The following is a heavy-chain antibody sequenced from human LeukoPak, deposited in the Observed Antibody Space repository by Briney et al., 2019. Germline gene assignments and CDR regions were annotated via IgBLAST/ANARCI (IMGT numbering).Heavy chain of an antibody. D-gene: IGHD3-3*01. V-gene: IGHV1-69*05. Sequence: GGSLRLSCAASGFTFSSYAISWVRQAPGQGLEWMGGIIPIFGTANYAQKFQGRVTITTDESTSTAYMELSSLRSEDTAVYYCARETTYYDFWSGYFNWGQGTLVTVSS. CDR3: ARETTYYDFWSGYFN. J-gene: IGHJ4*02. CDR2: IIPIFGTA. CDR1: GFTFSSYA.